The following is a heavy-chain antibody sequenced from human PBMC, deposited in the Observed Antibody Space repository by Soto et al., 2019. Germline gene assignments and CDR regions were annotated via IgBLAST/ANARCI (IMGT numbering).Heavy chain of an antibody. Sequence: GEYVNLSCNGSGYRFTSYLSSCVRQMPGKGLEWMGRIDPSDSYTNYSPSFQGHVTISADKSISTAYLQWSSLKASDTAMYYCARPLNYYDSSGDDAFDIWGQGTMVTV. J-gene: IGHJ3*02. CDR1: GYRFTSYL. CDR2: IDPSDSYT. V-gene: IGHV5-10-1*01. CDR3: ARPLNYYDSSGDDAFDI. D-gene: IGHD3-22*01.